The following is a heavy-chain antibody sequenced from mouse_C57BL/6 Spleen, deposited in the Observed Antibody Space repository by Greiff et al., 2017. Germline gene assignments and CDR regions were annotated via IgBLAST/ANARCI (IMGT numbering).Heavy chain of an antibody. D-gene: IGHD1-1*01. CDR3: ARGAQQITTVVATDYFDY. CDR1: GYTFTDYN. Sequence: VQLQQSGPELVKPGASVKMSCKASGYTFTDYNMHWVKQSHGKSLEWIGYINPNNGGTSYNQKFKGKATLTVNKSSSTAYMELRSLTSEDSAVYYWARGAQQITTVVATDYFDYWGQGTTLTVSS. J-gene: IGHJ2*01. CDR2: INPNNGGT. V-gene: IGHV1-22*01.